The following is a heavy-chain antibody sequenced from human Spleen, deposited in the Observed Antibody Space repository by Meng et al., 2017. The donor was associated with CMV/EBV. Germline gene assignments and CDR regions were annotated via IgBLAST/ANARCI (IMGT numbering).Heavy chain of an antibody. CDR1: GGTFSSYA. CDR3: ATPSRSCTDGVCYLSFDY. Sequence: SVKVSCKASGGTFSSYAFSWVRQAPGQGLEWMGGIIPIFGTANYAQKFQGRVTITTDESPSTAYMELSSLRSEDTAAYYCATPSRSCTDGVCYLSFDYWGQGTLVTVSS. D-gene: IGHD2-8*01. J-gene: IGHJ4*02. CDR2: IIPIFGTA. V-gene: IGHV1-69*05.